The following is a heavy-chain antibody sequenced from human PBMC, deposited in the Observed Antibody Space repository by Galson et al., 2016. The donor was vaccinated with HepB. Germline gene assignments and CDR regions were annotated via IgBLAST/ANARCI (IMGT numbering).Heavy chain of an antibody. CDR2: ITDNGGHT. J-gene: IGHJ4*02. D-gene: IGHD3-10*01. CDR3: ASHAASGSYSDYFPH. Sequence: SLRLSCAASGLTFSSYAMTWVRQAPGKGLEWVSTITDNGGHTYHADSVKGRFTISRDNPKNTLYLQMTSLRAEDTALYYCASHAASGSYSDYFPHWGQGTLVTVSS. V-gene: IGHV3-23*01. CDR1: GLTFSSYA.